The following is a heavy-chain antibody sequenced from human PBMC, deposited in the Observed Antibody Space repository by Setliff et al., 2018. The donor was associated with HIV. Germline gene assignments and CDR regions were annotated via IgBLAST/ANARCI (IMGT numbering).Heavy chain of an antibody. CDR1: GYGFSSYG. D-gene: IGHD3-10*01. J-gene: IGHJ4*02. V-gene: IGHV1-18*01. Sequence: GASVKVSCKASGYGFSSYGFSWVRQAPGEGLEWVGWVSPYNGDTNYAQKFQGRVTMTTDTSTTTAYMELRSLRSGDTAVYYCARNDASGSYYRLDYWGQGTLVTVSS. CDR2: VSPYNGDT. CDR3: ARNDASGSYYRLDY.